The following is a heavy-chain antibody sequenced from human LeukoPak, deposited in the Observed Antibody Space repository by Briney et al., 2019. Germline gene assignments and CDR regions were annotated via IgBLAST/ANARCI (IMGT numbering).Heavy chain of an antibody. CDR2: ISSSSSTT. J-gene: IGHJ4*02. D-gene: IGHD3-22*01. V-gene: IGHV3-48*01. CDR3: AKLMGGYYDSSVYYSGLDY. Sequence: GGSLRLSCATSGFTFSSYSMNWVRQAPGKGLEWVSYISSSSSTTYYADSVKGRFTISRDNSKNTLYLQMNSLRAEDTAVYYCAKLMGGYYDSSVYYSGLDYWGQGTLVTVSS. CDR1: GFTFSSYS.